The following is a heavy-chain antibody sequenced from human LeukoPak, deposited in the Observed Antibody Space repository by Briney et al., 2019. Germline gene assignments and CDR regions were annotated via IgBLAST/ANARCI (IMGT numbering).Heavy chain of an antibody. CDR2: INPNSGGT. CDR1: GYTFTGYY. CDR3: ARSIVGATESGY. D-gene: IGHD1-26*01. V-gene: IGHV1-2*02. J-gene: IGHJ4*02. Sequence: ASVKVSCKASGYTFTGYYMHWVRQAPGQGLEWMGWINPNSGGTNYAQKFQGRVTMTRDTSISTAYMELSRLRSDDTAVYYCARSIVGATESGYWGQGTLVTVSS.